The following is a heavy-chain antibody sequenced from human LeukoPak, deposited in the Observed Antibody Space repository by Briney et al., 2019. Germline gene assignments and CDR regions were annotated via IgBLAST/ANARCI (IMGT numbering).Heavy chain of an antibody. Sequence: GGSLTLSCVATGFTYSSYGMHWLRQAAGKGLAGVAVICYGGSNKYYADSVKGRFTTSRDNSKNTLYLQMNSLRAEDTAVYYCARDAKDANRDCSGGSCYSGLFDYWGQGTLVTVSS. CDR3: ARDAKDANRDCSGGSCYSGLFDY. CDR2: ICYGGSNK. D-gene: IGHD2-15*01. V-gene: IGHV3-33*01. J-gene: IGHJ4*02. CDR1: GFTYSSYG.